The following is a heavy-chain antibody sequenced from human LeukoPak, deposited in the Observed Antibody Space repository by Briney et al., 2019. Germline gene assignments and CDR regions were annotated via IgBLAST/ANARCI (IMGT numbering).Heavy chain of an antibody. CDR3: ARGYYYSRTYYLSLFDY. D-gene: IGHD3-10*01. Sequence: GGSLRLSCAASGFTFNKYWLTWVRQAPGKGLEWVANINQDDSQIYYLESVEGRFTITRDNAKNSLHLQMNSLRAEDTAIYYCARGYYYSRTYYLSLFDYWGQGTLVTVSS. V-gene: IGHV3-7*01. CDR2: INQDDSQI. CDR1: GFTFNKYW. J-gene: IGHJ4*02.